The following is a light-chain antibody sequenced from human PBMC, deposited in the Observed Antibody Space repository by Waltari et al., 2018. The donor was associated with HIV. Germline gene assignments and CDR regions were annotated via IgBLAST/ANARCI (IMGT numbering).Light chain of an antibody. CDR1: ALPKQY. V-gene: IGLV3-25*03. Sequence: SYELTQPPSVSVSPGQTARITCLGDALPKQYAYWYQQRPGQAPVLVIYKDTERPSGIPERFSGSSSGTTATLTIIGVQAQDEADYHCQSADSNASLWVFGGGTKLTVL. J-gene: IGLJ3*02. CDR2: KDT. CDR3: QSADSNASLWV.